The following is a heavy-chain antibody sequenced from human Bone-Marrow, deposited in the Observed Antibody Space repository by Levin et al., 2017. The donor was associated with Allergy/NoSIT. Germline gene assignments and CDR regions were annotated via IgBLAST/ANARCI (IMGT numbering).Heavy chain of an antibody. CDR2: IYQDGSDR. CDR3: VRCRSSLLTEVLDY. V-gene: IGHV3-7*03. Sequence: GESLKISCAASGFTFSSYWMTWVRQAPGKGLEWVANIYQDGSDRKYLHSVKGRFTISSDNAKNSLFLQMNSLRADDTAIYYCVRCRSSLLTEVLDYWGQGTLVTVSS. CDR1: GFTFSSYW. J-gene: IGHJ4*02. D-gene: IGHD2-2*01.